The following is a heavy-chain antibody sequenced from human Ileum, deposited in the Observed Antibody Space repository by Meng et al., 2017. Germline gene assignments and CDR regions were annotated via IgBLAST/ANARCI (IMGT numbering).Heavy chain of an antibody. V-gene: IGHV3-7*01. CDR1: GFTFSTYW. D-gene: IGHD6-13*01. CDR3: ARVYRSSSGYGMDV. Sequence: GESLKISCAASGFTFSTYWMTWVRQAPVKGLEWVANIKQDGSEKYYVDSVKGRFSISRDNAKNSLYLQMNSLRAEDTAVYYCARVYRSSSGYGMDVWGQGTTVTVSS. CDR2: IKQDGSEK. J-gene: IGHJ6*02.